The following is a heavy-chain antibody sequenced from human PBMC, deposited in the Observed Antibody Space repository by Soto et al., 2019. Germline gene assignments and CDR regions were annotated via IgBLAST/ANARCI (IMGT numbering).Heavy chain of an antibody. Sequence: PSETLSLTCTVSGGSVSNFYWNWIRQSAGKGLEWIGRIYSSGSTNYNPSLRSRVTMSVDTSKNQFSLKLNSVTAADTAVYYCARSSHQESWFYPWSQGSRVSVSS. CDR1: GGSVSNFY. CDR2: IYSSGST. V-gene: IGHV4-4*07. CDR3: ARSSHQESWFYP. D-gene: IGHD6-13*01. J-gene: IGHJ5*02.